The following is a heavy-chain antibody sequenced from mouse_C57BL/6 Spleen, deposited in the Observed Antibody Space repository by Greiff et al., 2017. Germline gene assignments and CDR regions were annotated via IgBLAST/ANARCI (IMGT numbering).Heavy chain of an antibody. J-gene: IGHJ2*01. Sequence: QFQLQQSGAELARPGASVKMSCKASGYTFTSYTMHWVKQRPGQGLEWIGYINPSSGYTKYNQKFKDKATLTADKSSSTAYMQLSSLTSEDSAVYYCATGDDYLDYWGQGTTLTGSS. V-gene: IGHV1-4*01. CDR3: ATGDDYLDY. D-gene: IGHD2-3*01. CDR1: GYTFTSYT. CDR2: INPSSGYT.